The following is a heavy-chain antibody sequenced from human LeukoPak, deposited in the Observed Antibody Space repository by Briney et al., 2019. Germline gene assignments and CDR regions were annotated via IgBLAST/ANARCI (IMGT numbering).Heavy chain of an antibody. CDR2: ISYDGSNK. CDR1: GFTFSSYG. J-gene: IGHJ6*02. V-gene: IGHV3-30*03. CDR3: AREEAAAGYYYYGMDV. D-gene: IGHD6-13*01. Sequence: PGGSLRLSCAASGFTFSSYGMHWVRQAPGKGLEWVAVISYDGSNKYYADSVKGRFTISRDNSKNTLYLQMNSLRAEDTAVYYCAREEAAAGYYYYGMDVWGQGTTVTVSS.